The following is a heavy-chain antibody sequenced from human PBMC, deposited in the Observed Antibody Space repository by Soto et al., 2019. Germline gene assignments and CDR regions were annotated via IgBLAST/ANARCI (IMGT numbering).Heavy chain of an antibody. CDR2: IYHSGST. CDR1: GDYISSSKW. CDR3: TRGLITGSSYSGGWHYFDS. Sequence: SETLSLTCAVSGDYISSSKWWSWVRQPPGKGLEWIGEIYHSGSTYYNPSLKSRVFISLLSSSGQFSLELSSVTAADTAVYYCTRGLITGSSYSGGWHYFDSWGQGTLVTISS. V-gene: IGHV4-4*02. J-gene: IGHJ4*02. D-gene: IGHD1-26*01.